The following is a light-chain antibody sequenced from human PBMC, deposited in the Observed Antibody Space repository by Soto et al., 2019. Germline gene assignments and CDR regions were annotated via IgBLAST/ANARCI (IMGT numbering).Light chain of an antibody. J-gene: IGKJ2*01. CDR2: AAS. CDR3: QQLNSYPYT. V-gene: IGKV1-9*01. CDR1: QGIGSY. Sequence: DIQLTQSPSFLSASVGDRVTITCRASQGIGSYLAWFQQKPGKAPNLLIYAASTLQSGVPSRFSGSGSGTEFPLTISSLQPEDFATYYCQQLNSYPYTFGQGTNLEIK.